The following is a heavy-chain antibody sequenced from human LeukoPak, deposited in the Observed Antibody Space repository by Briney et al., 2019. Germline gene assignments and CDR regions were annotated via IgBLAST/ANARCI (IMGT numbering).Heavy chain of an antibody. CDR1: GDSFSGYY. CDR2: INHRGST. Sequence: PSETLSLTCAVYGDSFSGYYWSWIRQPPGKGLEWIAEINHRGSTHYNASLQSRVNISVDTSRNQFSLNLDSVTAADTAVYYCARSWAGMYYPFYYFDYWGQGTLVTVSS. V-gene: IGHV4-34*01. D-gene: IGHD3-10*01. CDR3: ARSWAGMYYPFYYFDY. J-gene: IGHJ4*02.